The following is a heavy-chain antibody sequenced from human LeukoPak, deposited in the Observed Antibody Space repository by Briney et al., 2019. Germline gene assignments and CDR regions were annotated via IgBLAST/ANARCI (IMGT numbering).Heavy chain of an antibody. CDR3: ARESTLVPAAFDY. J-gene: IGHJ4*02. Sequence: GRSLRLSCAASGFTFSSYGMHWVRQAPGKGLEWVAVIWYDGSNKYYADSVKGRFTISRDNSKNTLYLQMNSLRAEDTAVYYCARESTLVPAAFDYWGQGTLVTVSS. CDR1: GFTFSSYG. CDR2: IWYDGSNK. V-gene: IGHV3-33*01. D-gene: IGHD2-2*01.